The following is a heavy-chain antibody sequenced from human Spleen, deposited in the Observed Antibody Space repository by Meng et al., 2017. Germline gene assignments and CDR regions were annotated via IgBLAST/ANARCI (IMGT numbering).Heavy chain of an antibody. CDR2: ISSNGGST. V-gene: IGHV3-64*01. CDR3: ARDRKTRLLWFTMDV. CDR1: GFTFSSYA. J-gene: IGHJ6*02. Sequence: GGSLRLSCAASGFTFSSYAMHWVRQAPGKGLEYVSAISSNGGSTYYANSVKGRFTISRDNSKNTLYLQMGSLRAEDMAVYYCARDRKTRLLWFTMDVWGQGTTVTVSS. D-gene: IGHD3-10*01.